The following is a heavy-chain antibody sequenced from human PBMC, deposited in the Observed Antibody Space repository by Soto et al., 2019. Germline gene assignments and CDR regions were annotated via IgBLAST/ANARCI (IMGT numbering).Heavy chain of an antibody. J-gene: IGHJ6*03. CDR2: INPNSGGT. Sequence: QVQLVQSGAEVKKPGASVKVSCKASGYTFTGYYMHWVRQAPGQGLEWMGWINPNSGGTNYAQKFQGWVTMTRATSSSPAYMELSRLRSDDTAVYYCARGGSIAARRYYYYYYMDLWGKGTTVTVSS. CDR3: ARGGSIAARRYYYYYYMDL. D-gene: IGHD6-6*01. V-gene: IGHV1-2*04. CDR1: GYTFTGYY.